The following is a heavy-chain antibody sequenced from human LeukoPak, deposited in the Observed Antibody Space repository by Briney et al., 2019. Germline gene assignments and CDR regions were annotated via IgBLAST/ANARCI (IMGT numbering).Heavy chain of an antibody. D-gene: IGHD3-3*01. Sequence: SVKVSCKASGGTFSSYAISWVRQAPGQGLEWMGGIIPIFGTANYAQKFQGRVTITADESTSTAYMELSSLRSEDTAVYYCARDGGANYDFWSGPNWGQGTLVTVSS. CDR3: ARDGGANYDFWSGPN. V-gene: IGHV1-69*13. CDR2: IIPIFGTA. J-gene: IGHJ4*02. CDR1: GGTFSSYA.